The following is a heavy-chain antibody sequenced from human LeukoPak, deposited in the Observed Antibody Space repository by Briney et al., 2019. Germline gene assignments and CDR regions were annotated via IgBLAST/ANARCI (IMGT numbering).Heavy chain of an antibody. CDR1: GGSISSYY. J-gene: IGHJ3*02. V-gene: IGHV4-59*01. D-gene: IGHD6-13*01. CDR2: IYYSGST. CDR3: TRDPGIAAAGTVAFDI. Sequence: SETLSLTCTVSGGSISSYYWSWIRQPPGKGLEWIGYIYYSGSTNYNPSLKSRVTISVDTSKNQFSLKLSSVTAADTAVYYCTRDPGIAAAGTVAFDIWGQGTMVTVSS.